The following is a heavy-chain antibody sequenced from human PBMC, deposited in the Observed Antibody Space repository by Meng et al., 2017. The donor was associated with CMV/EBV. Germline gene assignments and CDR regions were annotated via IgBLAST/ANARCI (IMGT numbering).Heavy chain of an antibody. J-gene: IGHJ4*02. Sequence: QVQLVQSAAEVNKPGSSVKASCKTSGGTFSTFAISWVRQAPGEGLEWMGGIIPVFETANYAERFQDRVTITADDSTTTAYMELSSLRADDTALYFCARGGDSWYSDYWGQGTLVTVSS. V-gene: IGHV1-69*12. D-gene: IGHD1-26*01. CDR1: GGTFSTFA. CDR2: IIPVFETA. CDR3: ARGGDSWYSDY.